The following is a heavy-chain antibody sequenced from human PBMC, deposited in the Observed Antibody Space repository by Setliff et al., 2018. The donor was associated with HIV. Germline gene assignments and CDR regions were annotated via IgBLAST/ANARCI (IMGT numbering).Heavy chain of an antibody. V-gene: IGHV4-30-4*08. CDR2: IYYTGDT. CDR3: ATASGYDLFMGAFDI. D-gene: IGHD5-12*01. Sequence: SETLSLTCTVSGGSISTGNYYWSWIRQPPGKGLEWIGYIYYTGDTYYRSSLESRVTISVDTSNNQFSLRLKSVTAADTAVYYCATASGYDLFMGAFDIWGQGTMVTVSS. CDR1: GGSISTGNYY. J-gene: IGHJ3*02.